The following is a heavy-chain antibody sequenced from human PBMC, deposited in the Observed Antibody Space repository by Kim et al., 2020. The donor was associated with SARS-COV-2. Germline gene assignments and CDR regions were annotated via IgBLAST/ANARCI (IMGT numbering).Heavy chain of an antibody. V-gene: IGHV4-39*01. CDR1: GGSISSSSYY. CDR2: IYYSGST. J-gene: IGHJ4*02. Sequence: SETLSLTCTVSGGSISSSSYYWGWIRQPPGKGLEWIGSIYYSGSTYYNPSLKSRVTISVDTSKNQFSLKLSSVTAADTAVYYCARSRAYSSSWSVLDYWGQGTLVTVSS. D-gene: IGHD6-13*01. CDR3: ARSRAYSSSWSVLDY.